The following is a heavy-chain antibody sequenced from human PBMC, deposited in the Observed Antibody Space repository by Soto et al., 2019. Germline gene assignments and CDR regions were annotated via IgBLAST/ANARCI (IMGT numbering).Heavy chain of an antibody. Sequence: EVQLLESGGDLAQPGGSLRLICAASGFTFSNYAMTWVRQSPGKGLEWVSTITSAGSTFYGDTVKGRFTFSRDHSKSTLYFQMNSLGAEGTAVYYWATSDKFHSQSSGWANRFDSWGQGTLVTVSS. V-gene: IGHV3-23*01. CDR2: ITSAGST. CDR1: GFTFSNYA. CDR3: ATSDKFHSQSSGWANRFDS. D-gene: IGHD6-19*01. J-gene: IGHJ4*02.